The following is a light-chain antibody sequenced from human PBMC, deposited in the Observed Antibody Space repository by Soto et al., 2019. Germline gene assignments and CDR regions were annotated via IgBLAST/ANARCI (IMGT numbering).Light chain of an antibody. CDR2: TAS. CDR3: QQRNSYPIT. CDR1: QGISSY. J-gene: IGKJ5*01. Sequence: AIRMTQSTSAFSASTGDRVTITCRASQGISSYLAWYKQKPGKAPNIMIHTASTLQSGVPSRVSGRGSGTEFTLTISSLKPEDFETYYCQQRNSYPITFGQGTRLEIK. V-gene: IGKV1-8*01.